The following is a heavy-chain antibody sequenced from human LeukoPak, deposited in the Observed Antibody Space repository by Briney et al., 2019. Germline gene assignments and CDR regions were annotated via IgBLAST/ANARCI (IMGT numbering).Heavy chain of an antibody. V-gene: IGHV4-39*07. D-gene: IGHD3-22*01. Sequence: ASETLSLTCTVSGGSISSSSYYWGWIRQPPGKGLELIGYIYYSGSTYYNPSLKSRVTISVDTSKNQFSLKLSSVTAADTAVYYCARVWAYYDSSGYFRGRYYFDYWGQGTLVTVSS. J-gene: IGHJ4*02. CDR1: GGSISSSSYY. CDR3: ARVWAYYDSSGYFRGRYYFDY. CDR2: IYYSGST.